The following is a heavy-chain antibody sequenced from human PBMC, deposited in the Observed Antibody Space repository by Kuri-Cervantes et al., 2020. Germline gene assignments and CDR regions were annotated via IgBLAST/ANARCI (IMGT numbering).Heavy chain of an antibody. CDR3: ASDYYDSSGYCAFDI. CDR1: GGSFSGYY. D-gene: IGHD3-22*01. CDR2: IYYSGST. J-gene: IGHJ3*02. V-gene: IGHV4-34*01. Sequence: GSLRLSCAVYGGSFSGYYWSWIRQPPGKGLEWIGSIYYSGSTYYNPSLKSRVTISVDTSKNQFSLKLSSVTAADTAVYYCASDYYDSSGYCAFDIWGQGTMVTVSS.